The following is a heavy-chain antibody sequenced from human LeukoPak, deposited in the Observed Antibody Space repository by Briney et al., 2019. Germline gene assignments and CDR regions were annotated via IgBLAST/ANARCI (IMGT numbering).Heavy chain of an antibody. CDR1: GGSISSYY. CDR2: IYYSGNT. Sequence: SETLSLTCTVSGGSISSYYWSWIRQPPGKGLEWIGYIYYSGNTNYNPSLKSRVTISVDMSKNQFSLKLSSVTAADTAVYYCAADPGPRRFDYWGRGTLVTVSS. D-gene: IGHD1-14*01. CDR3: AADPGPRRFDY. J-gene: IGHJ4*02. V-gene: IGHV4-59*01.